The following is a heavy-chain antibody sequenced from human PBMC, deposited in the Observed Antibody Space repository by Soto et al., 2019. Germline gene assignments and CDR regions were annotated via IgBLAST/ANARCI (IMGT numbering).Heavy chain of an antibody. V-gene: IGHV6-1*01. D-gene: IGHD1-26*01. CDR3: ARAEQYSGRIFDY. Sequence: SQTLSLTCAITGDSVSSNSSGWSWVRQSPSRGLEWLGRTYYRSKWYYEYAVSVRGRITINPDTSKNQYSLHLNSVTPEDTAVYFCARAEQYSGRIFDYWGQGTVVTVSS. CDR1: GDSVSSNSSG. CDR2: TYYRSKWYY. J-gene: IGHJ4*01.